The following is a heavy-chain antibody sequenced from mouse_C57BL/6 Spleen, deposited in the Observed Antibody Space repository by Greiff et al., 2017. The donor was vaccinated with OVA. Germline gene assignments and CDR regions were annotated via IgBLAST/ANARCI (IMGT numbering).Heavy chain of an antibody. J-gene: IGHJ2*01. CDR3: ARRGHYYGYFDY. D-gene: IGHD1-2*01. Sequence: QVQLQQPGAELVMPGASVKLSCKASGYTFTSYWMHWVKQRPGQGLEWIGEIDPSDSYTNYNQKFKGKSTLTVDKSSSTAYMQLSSLTSEDSAVYYCARRGHYYGYFDYWGQGTTLTVSS. CDR1: GYTFTSYW. V-gene: IGHV1-69*01. CDR2: IDPSDSYT.